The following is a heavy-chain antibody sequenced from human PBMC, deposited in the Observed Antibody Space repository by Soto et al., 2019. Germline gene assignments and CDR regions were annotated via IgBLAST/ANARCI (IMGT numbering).Heavy chain of an antibody. J-gene: IGHJ4*02. Sequence: QVQLQESGPGLVKPSETLSLTCTVSGGSVSSGSYYWSWIRQPPGKGLEWIGYIYYSGSTNYNPSLKSRVTISVDTSKNQFSRKLSSVTAADTAVYYCARGVGVVTFFDYWGQGTLVTVSS. D-gene: IGHD3-3*01. CDR3: ARGVGVVTFFDY. CDR2: IYYSGST. V-gene: IGHV4-61*01. CDR1: GGSVSSGSYY.